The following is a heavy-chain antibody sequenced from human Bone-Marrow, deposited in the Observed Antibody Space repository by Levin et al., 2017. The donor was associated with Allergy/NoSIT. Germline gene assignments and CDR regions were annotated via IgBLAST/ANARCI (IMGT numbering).Heavy chain of an antibody. CDR3: ARDTVGYYYGLDV. D-gene: IGHD2-15*01. CDR2: ISYDGSNK. Sequence: LSLTCAASGFTFRSYGIHWVRQAPGKGLEWVSIISYDGSNKYYGDSVKGRFTISRDNSKDTVYLQINNLRREDTAVYYCARDTVGYYYGLDVWGQGTAVIVSS. V-gene: IGHV3-33*01. CDR1: GFTFRSYG. J-gene: IGHJ6*02.